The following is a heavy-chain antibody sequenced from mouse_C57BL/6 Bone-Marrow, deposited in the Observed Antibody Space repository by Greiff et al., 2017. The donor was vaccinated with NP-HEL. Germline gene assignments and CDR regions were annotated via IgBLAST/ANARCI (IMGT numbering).Heavy chain of an antibody. CDR1: GYSITSGYY. Sequence: EVKLQESGPGLVKPSQSLSLTCSVTGYSITSGYYWNWIRQLPGNKLEWMGYISYDGSNNYNPSLKNRISITRDTSKNQFFLKLNSVTTEDTATYYCAREGERFAYWGQGTLVTVSA. V-gene: IGHV3-6*01. CDR2: ISYDGSN. CDR3: AREGERFAY. J-gene: IGHJ3*01.